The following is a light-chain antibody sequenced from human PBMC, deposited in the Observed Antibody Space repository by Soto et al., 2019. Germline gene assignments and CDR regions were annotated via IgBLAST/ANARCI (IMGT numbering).Light chain of an antibody. CDR3: QHYGTSTRT. V-gene: IGKV3-20*01. CDR2: AAS. CDR1: QSVSATY. Sequence: EIVLTQSPGTLSLSPGESATLSCRATQSVSATYLAWYQQKPGQAPRLIIYAASSRATDIPDRFSGSGSGTDFTLAISRLEPEDFAVYWCQHYGTSTRTFGQGTKVEIK. J-gene: IGKJ1*01.